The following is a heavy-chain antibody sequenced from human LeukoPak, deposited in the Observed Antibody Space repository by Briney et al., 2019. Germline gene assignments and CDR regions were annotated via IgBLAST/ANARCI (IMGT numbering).Heavy chain of an antibody. Sequence: GGSLRLSCAASGFTFSSYSMNWVRQAPGKGLEWVSYISSSSSTIYYADSVKGRFTISRDNAKNSLYLQMNSLRAEDTAVYYCARDRPTAKASPRAFDIWGQGTMVTVSS. CDR1: GFTFSSYS. CDR3: ARDRPTAKASPRAFDI. CDR2: ISSSSSTI. J-gene: IGHJ3*02. V-gene: IGHV3-48*04. D-gene: IGHD2-21*02.